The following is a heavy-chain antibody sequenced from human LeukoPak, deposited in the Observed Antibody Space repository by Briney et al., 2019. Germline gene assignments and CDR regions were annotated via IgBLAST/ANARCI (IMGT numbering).Heavy chain of an antibody. Sequence: PGGSLRLSCVASGFTLSSYAMSWVRQAPGKGLHWVSSLGISGGYTWYAGSVKGRFTISRDSSKNTLYLQMNSLGAEDTAVYYCAELGITMIGGVWGKGTTVTISS. D-gene: IGHD3-10*02. CDR3: AELGITMIGGV. CDR2: LGISGGYT. J-gene: IGHJ6*04. V-gene: IGHV3-23*01. CDR1: GFTLSSYA.